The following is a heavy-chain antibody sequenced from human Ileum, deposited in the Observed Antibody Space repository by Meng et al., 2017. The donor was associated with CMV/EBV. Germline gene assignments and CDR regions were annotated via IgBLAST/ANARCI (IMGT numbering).Heavy chain of an antibody. V-gene: IGHV3-21*01. J-gene: IGHJ6*02. CDR1: GFRFSSYN. CDR2: ISSGSSNV. Sequence: GESLKISCAASGFRFSSYNMNWVRQAPGKGLEWVSSISSGSSNVYYVDSVKGRFTISGDNAKNSLYLQMNSLRAEDTAVYYCARESDSCYGMDVWGQGTTVTGAS. D-gene: IGHD3/OR15-3a*01. CDR3: ARESDSCYGMDV.